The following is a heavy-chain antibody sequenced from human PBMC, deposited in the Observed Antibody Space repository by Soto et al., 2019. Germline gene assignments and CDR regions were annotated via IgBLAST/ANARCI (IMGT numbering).Heavy chain of an antibody. CDR1: GFTFSSYA. CDR3: ARFSGSEDVS. Sequence: PGGSLRLSCAASGFTFSSYAMHWVPQAPGKGLEWVAVISYDGSNKYYADSVKGRFTISRDNSKNTLYLQMNSLRAEDTAVYYCARFSGSEDVSCGQLSLVTVSS. J-gene: IGHJ4*02. CDR2: ISYDGSNK. V-gene: IGHV3-30-3*01. D-gene: IGHD6-19*01.